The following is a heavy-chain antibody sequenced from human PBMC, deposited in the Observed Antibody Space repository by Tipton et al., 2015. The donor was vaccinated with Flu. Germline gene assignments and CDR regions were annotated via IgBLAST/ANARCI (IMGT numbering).Heavy chain of an antibody. Sequence: TLSLTCSVSGDSIGINYYWGWIRQPPGKGLEWLGNIHRSGNTYYNLSLKSRVTMSLDMSRNQFSLRLVSVTATDTAVYYCAIEGYSSSLNLWGQGTLVTVSS. D-gene: IGHD6-13*01. V-gene: IGHV4-38-2*01. CDR2: IHRSGNT. CDR3: AIEGYSSSLNL. J-gene: IGHJ4*02. CDR1: GDSIGINYY.